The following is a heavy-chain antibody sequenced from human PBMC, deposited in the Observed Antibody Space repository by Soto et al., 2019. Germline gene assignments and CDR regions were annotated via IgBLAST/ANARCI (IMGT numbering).Heavy chain of an antibody. D-gene: IGHD5-12*01. CDR2: ISWNSGSI. CDR1: GFTFDDYA. V-gene: IGHV3-9*01. CDR3: AKDIREYSGDDFLGAFDI. Sequence: EVQLVESGGGLVQPGRSLRLSCAASGFTFDDYAMHWVRQAPGKGLEWVSGISWNSGSIGYADSVKGRFTISRDNAKNSLYLQMNSLRAEDTALYYCAKDIREYSGDDFLGAFDIWGQGTMVTVSS. J-gene: IGHJ3*02.